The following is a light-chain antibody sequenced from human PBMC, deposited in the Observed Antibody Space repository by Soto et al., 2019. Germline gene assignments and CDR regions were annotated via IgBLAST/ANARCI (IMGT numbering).Light chain of an antibody. CDR1: SSDVGGYNY. J-gene: IGLJ1*01. CDR2: DVS. Sequence: QSALTQPASVSGSPGQSITISCTGTSSDVGGYNYVSWYQQHPGKAPKLMIYDVSNRPSGVSNRFSGSKSGNTASLTISGLQAEDEADYYCSSYTSRVTRVFGTGTKVTVL. V-gene: IGLV2-14*01. CDR3: SSYTSRVTRV.